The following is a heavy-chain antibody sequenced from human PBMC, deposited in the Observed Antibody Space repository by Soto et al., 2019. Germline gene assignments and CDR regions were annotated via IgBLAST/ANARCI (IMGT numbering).Heavy chain of an antibody. CDR1: GYTFTGYY. CDR3: ARGVYGDYGSYYFDY. Sequence: QVQLVQSGAEVKKPGASVKVSCKASGYTFTGYYMHWVRQAPGQGLEWMGWINPNSGGTNYAQKFQGRVTMTRDTSISTAYMELSRLRSDDTAVYYCARGVYGDYGSYYFDYWGQGTLVTVSS. D-gene: IGHD4-17*01. V-gene: IGHV1-2*02. CDR2: INPNSGGT. J-gene: IGHJ4*02.